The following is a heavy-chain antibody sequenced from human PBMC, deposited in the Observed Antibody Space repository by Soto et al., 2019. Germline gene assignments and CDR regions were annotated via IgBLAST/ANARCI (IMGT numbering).Heavy chain of an antibody. J-gene: IGHJ6*02. V-gene: IGHV1-69*01. CDR2: IIPIFGTE. CDR1: GGTFSSHS. Sequence: QVQLVQSGAEVKKPGSSVKVSCKVSGGTFSSHSINWVRQAPGQGPEWMGGIIPIFGTENYAQKFHGRVTITADESTSTAYTELSSLTSEDTALYYCSTSVYCSTTRCYYYYGLDVWGQGTTVIVSS. CDR3: STSVYCSTTRCYYYYGLDV. D-gene: IGHD2-2*01.